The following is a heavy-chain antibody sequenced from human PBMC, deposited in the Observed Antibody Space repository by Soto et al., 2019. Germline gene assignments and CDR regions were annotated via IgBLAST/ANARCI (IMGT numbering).Heavy chain of an antibody. J-gene: IGHJ4*02. CDR2: INAGNGNT. CDR1: GYTFTSYA. D-gene: IGHD3-10*01. Sequence: ASVKVSCKASGYTFTSYAMHWVRQAPGQRLEWMGWINAGNGNTKYSQKFQGRVTITRDTSASTAYMELCSLRSEDTAVYYCARDRGPMVRGAPSSFDAWGQGTLVTVSS. V-gene: IGHV1-3*01. CDR3: ARDRGPMVRGAPSSFDA.